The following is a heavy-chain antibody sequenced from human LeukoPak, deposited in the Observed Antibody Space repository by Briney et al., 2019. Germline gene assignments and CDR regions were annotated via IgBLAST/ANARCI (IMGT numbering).Heavy chain of an antibody. CDR2: MNPKSGGT. CDR1: GYTFTGYY. D-gene: IGHD1-26*01. V-gene: IGHV1-2*02. J-gene: IGHJ6*03. Sequence: GASVKVSCKASGYTFTGYYVHWVRQAPGQGLEWMGWMNPKSGGTNYAQKFEARVTMNRDTSISTAYMELSRLRSDDTAVYYCARGTRYSGSYFHYYYYYYMDVWGKGTTVTVSS. CDR3: ARGTRYSGSYFHYYYYYYMDV.